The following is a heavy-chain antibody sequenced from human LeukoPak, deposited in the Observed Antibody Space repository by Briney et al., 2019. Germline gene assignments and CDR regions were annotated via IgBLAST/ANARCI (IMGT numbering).Heavy chain of an antibody. Sequence: ASVKVSCKASGYTFTSYDINWVRQATGQGLEWMGWMNPNSGNTGYAQKFQGRVTMTRNTSISTAYMELSSLRSEDTAVYYCITDFALIVDSGKFGYWGQGTLVTVSS. J-gene: IGHJ4*02. CDR1: GYTFTSYD. CDR3: ITDFALIVDSGKFGY. D-gene: IGHD3-10*01. CDR2: MNPNSGNT. V-gene: IGHV1-8*01.